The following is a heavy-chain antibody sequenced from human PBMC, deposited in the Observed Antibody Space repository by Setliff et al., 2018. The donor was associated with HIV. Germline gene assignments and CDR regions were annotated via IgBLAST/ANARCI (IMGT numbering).Heavy chain of an antibody. CDR1: GFTFDSYS. V-gene: IGHV3-48*01. D-gene: IGHD2-15*01. Sequence: GGSLRLSCATSGFTFDSYSIIWVRLAPGKGLEWVSYISGLGGGTIYYADSVRGRFTISRDDAEKSVYLQMNSLRAEDTAVYYSAGAGVVEGYYDYYYMDVWGKGTTVTVSS. J-gene: IGHJ6*03. CDR3: AGAGVVEGYYDYYYMDV. CDR2: ISGLGGGTI.